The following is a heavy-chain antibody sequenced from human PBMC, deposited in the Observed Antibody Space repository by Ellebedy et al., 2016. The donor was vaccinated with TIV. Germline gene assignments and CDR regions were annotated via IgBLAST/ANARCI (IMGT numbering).Heavy chain of an antibody. CDR3: AKDVDRASKDY. CDR1: GFTFSRSA. CDR2: ISSWDYGGGT. J-gene: IGHJ4*02. Sequence: GESLKISCAASGFTFSRSALSWVRQTPEKGLECVAHISSWDYGGGTFYADSVRGRFTISRDDSRNTVHLQMIRLRAEDTALYYCAKDVDRASKDYWGQGTLVTVSS. D-gene: IGHD3-22*01. V-gene: IGHV3-23*01.